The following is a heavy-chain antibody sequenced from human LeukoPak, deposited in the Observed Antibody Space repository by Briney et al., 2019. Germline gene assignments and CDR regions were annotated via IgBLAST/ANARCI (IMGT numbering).Heavy chain of an antibody. J-gene: IGHJ4*02. D-gene: IGHD1-1*01. CDR3: ARDRGGTGDFDY. V-gene: IGHV1-3*01. CDR2: INAGNGDT. CDR1: GYTFTSYA. Sequence: ASVKVSCKASGYTFTSYAMHWVRRAPGQRLEWMGWINAGNGDTKYSQKSQGRVTIARDTSASTAYMELSSLRSEDTAVYYCARDRGGTGDFDYWGQGTLVTVSS.